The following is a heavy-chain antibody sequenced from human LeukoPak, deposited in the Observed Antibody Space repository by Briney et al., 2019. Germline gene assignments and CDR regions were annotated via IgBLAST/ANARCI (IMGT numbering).Heavy chain of an antibody. CDR2: IKQDGSEK. Sequence: PGGSLRLSCAASGVTFSNFWMNWVRQAPGKGLEWVAIIKQDGSEKIYVDSVKGRFTISRGNAKNSLYVQMNSLTVEDTAIYHCAGGSGWLIDHWGQGTLVTVSS. CDR1: GVTFSNFW. D-gene: IGHD6-19*01. CDR3: AGGSGWLIDH. V-gene: IGHV3-7*03. J-gene: IGHJ4*02.